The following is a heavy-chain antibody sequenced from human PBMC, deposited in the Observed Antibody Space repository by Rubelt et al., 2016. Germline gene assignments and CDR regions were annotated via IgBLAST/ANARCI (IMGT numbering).Heavy chain of an antibody. CDR2: IKSKTDGETT. V-gene: IGHV3-15*07. Sequence: SNAWMNWVRQAPGKGLEWVGRIKSKTDGETTDSAAPVKGRFTISRDDSKNTLYLQMNSLRAEDTALYYCAKGPRGLWYFDLWGRGTLVTVSS. CDR1: SNAW. J-gene: IGHJ2*01. CDR3: AKGPRGLWYFDL.